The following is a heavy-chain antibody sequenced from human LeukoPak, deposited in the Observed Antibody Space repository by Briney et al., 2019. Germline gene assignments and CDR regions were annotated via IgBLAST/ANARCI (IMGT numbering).Heavy chain of an antibody. CDR1: GGSVSGYY. J-gene: IGHJ4*02. D-gene: IGHD5-18*01. V-gene: IGHV4-59*02. Sequence: SETLSLTCTVSGGSVSGYYWSWIRQPPGKGLEWIGYIYYSGNTNYNPSLKSRLIMSLDTSKNHFSLKLNSVTAADTAVYYCARDRSQLWFGDYWGQGTLVTVSS. CDR3: ARDRSQLWFGDY. CDR2: IYYSGNT.